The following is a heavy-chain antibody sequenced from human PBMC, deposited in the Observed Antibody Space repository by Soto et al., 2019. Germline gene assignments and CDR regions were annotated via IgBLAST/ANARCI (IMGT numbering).Heavy chain of an antibody. CDR1: GYTFTSYA. J-gene: IGHJ4*02. Sequence: QVQLVQSGAEVKKPGASVKVSCKASGYTFTSYAMHWVRQAPGQRLEWMGWINAGNGNTKYSQKFQGRVTITRETSASTAYMELSSLRSEDTAVYYCARGPGYSYGYNWGQGTLVTISS. CDR2: INAGNGNT. D-gene: IGHD5-18*01. V-gene: IGHV1-3*01. CDR3: ARGPGYSYGYN.